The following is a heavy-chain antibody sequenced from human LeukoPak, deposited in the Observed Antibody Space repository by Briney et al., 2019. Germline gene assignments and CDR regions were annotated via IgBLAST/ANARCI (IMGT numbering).Heavy chain of an antibody. D-gene: IGHD7-27*01. V-gene: IGHV3-21*01. CDR1: GFTFSSYS. CDR2: ISSSSSYI. Sequence: PGGSLRLSCAGSGFTFSSYSMNWVRQAPGKGLEWVSSISSSSSYIYYADSVKGRFTISRDNAKNSLYLQMNSLRAEDTAVYYCVRDGSSWGNFDYWGQGTLVSVSS. J-gene: IGHJ4*02. CDR3: VRDGSSWGNFDY.